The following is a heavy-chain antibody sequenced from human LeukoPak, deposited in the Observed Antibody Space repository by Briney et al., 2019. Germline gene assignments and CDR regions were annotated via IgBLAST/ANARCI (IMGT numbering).Heavy chain of an antibody. CDR1: GGSISSGSYY. Sequence: PSQTLSLTCTVSGGSISSGSYYWRWIRQPAGKGLECIGRIYTSGSTNYNPSLKSRVTISVDTSKNQFSLKLSSVTAADTAVYYCARDGSGYSGYDYYYYYYMDVWGKGTTVTVSS. CDR2: IYTSGST. V-gene: IGHV4-61*02. CDR3: ARDGSGYSGYDYYYYYYMDV. J-gene: IGHJ6*03. D-gene: IGHD5-12*01.